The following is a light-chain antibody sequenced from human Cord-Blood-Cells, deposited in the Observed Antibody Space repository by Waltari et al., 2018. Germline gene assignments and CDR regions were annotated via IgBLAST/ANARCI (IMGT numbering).Light chain of an antibody. CDR1: QSISSY. CDR3: QQSYSTPYS. CDR2: AAS. J-gene: IGKJ2*03. V-gene: IGKV1-39*01. Sequence: DIQMTQSPSSLSASVGDRVTITCRASQSISSYLNWYQQKPGKAPKLLIYAASSLQSGVPSMFSGSGSRTDFTLTINSLQPEYFATDYCQQSYSTPYSVGQGTKLEIK.